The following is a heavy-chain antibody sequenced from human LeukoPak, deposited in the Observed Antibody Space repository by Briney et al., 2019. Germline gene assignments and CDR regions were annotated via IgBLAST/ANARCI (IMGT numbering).Heavy chain of an antibody. Sequence: SETLSLTCTVSDGSISSRYWSWVRQPPGKGLEWIGYIYYSGSTNYNPSLKSRVTISVDTSKNQFSLKLSSVTAADTAVYYCATAYYYGAGSYDAFDIWGQGTMVTVSS. V-gene: IGHV4-59*11. CDR1: DGSISSRY. D-gene: IGHD3-10*01. CDR2: IYYSGST. J-gene: IGHJ3*02. CDR3: ATAYYYGAGSYDAFDI.